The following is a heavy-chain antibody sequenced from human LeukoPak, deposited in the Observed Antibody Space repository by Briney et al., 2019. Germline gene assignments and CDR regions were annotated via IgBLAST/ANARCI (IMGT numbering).Heavy chain of an antibody. D-gene: IGHD1-1*01. CDR1: GYTFTSYG. J-gene: IGHJ4*02. V-gene: IGHV1-2*02. CDR3: ARDPNWNDDI. Sequence: GASVKVSCKASGYTFTSYGISWVRQAPGQGLEWMGWINPNSGGTNYAQKFQGRVTMTRDTSISTAYMELSRLRSDDTAVYYCARDPNWNDDIWGQGTLVTVSS. CDR2: INPNSGGT.